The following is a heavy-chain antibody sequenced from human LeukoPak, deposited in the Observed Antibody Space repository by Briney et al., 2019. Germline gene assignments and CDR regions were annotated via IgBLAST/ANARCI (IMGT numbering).Heavy chain of an antibody. Sequence: GGSLRLSCAASGFTFSSYWMHWVRQAPGKGLEWVSAISGSGGSTYYADSVKGRFTISRDNSKNTLYLQMNSLRAEDTAVYYCAKDHFGVVTPVYMDVWGKGTTVTVSS. CDR1: GFTFSSYW. CDR3: AKDHFGVVTPVYMDV. CDR2: ISGSGGST. D-gene: IGHD3-3*01. V-gene: IGHV3-23*01. J-gene: IGHJ6*03.